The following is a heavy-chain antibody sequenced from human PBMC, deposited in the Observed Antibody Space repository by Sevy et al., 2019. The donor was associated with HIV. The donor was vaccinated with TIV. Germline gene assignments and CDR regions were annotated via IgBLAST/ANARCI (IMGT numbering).Heavy chain of an antibody. D-gene: IGHD3-9*01. CDR1: GFTFSTYA. CDR3: AVWPGGQTGDYSKIDS. Sequence: GGSLRLSCAASGFTFSTYAIHWVRQAPGKGLEWVALISYDGSKIFYIDSVKGRFTVSRDNSRNALYLQMNSLRPENTTVYYCAVWPGGQTGDYSKIDSWGKGPLVTAPS. CDR2: ISYDGSKI. J-gene: IGHJ4*02. V-gene: IGHV3-30*04.